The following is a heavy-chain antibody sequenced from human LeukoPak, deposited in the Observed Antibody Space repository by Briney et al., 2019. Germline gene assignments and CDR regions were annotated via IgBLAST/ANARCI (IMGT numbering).Heavy chain of an antibody. CDR3: AKDKEFDYGDYGVSFDP. D-gene: IGHD4-17*01. CDR2: ISGSGGST. V-gene: IGHV3-23*01. Sequence: GGSLRLSCAASGFTFSSYAMSWVRQAPGKGLDLVSAISGSGGSTYYADSVKGRFTISRDNSKNTLYLQMNSLRAEDTAVYYCAKDKEFDYGDYGVSFDPWGQGTLVTVSS. J-gene: IGHJ5*02. CDR1: GFTFSSYA.